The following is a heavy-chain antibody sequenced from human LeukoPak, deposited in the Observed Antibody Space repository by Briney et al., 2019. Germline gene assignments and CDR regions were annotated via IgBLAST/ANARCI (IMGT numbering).Heavy chain of an antibody. V-gene: IGHV1-18*01. CDR2: VSGNNGNT. Sequence: ASVKVSCKASGYTFTTYGISWVRQAPGQGLEWMGWVSGNNGNTNYAQKLQGRVTMTIDTSTSTVYMELRSLRSDDTAVYYCARDVGRSYDLDYWGQGTLVTVSS. D-gene: IGHD3-16*01. CDR3: ARDVGRSYDLDY. CDR1: GYTFTTYG. J-gene: IGHJ4*02.